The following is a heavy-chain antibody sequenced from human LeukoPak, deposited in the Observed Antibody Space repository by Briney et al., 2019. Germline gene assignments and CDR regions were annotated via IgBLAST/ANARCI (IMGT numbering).Heavy chain of an antibody. CDR1: GYTFTGYY. V-gene: IGHV1-2*02. CDR3: ARDKGYSSGWYEWFDP. CDR2: INPKSGGT. D-gene: IGHD6-19*01. Sequence: ASVKVSCKASGYTFTGYYMHWVRQAPGQGLEWMGWINPKSGGTNYAQKFQGRVTMTRDTSISTAYMELSSLRSEDTAVYYCARDKGYSSGWYEWFDPWGQGTLVTVSS. J-gene: IGHJ5*02.